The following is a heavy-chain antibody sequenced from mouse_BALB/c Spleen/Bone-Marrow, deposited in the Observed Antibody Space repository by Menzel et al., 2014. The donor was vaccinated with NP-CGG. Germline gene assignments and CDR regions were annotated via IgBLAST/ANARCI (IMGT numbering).Heavy chain of an antibody. V-gene: IGHV1S81*02. J-gene: IGHJ4*01. CDR3: SRGRQDALDY. D-gene: IGHD3-2*01. CDR1: GYTFTSYY. Sequence: QVQLQQSGAELVKPGASVKLSCKASGYTFTSYYMYWVKQRPGQGLEWFGEINPSDGGTNFNEKFKNKATLTVDKSSSTAYMQLSSLTSEDSAVYYCSRGRQDALDYWGQGTPVTVSS. CDR2: INPSDGGT.